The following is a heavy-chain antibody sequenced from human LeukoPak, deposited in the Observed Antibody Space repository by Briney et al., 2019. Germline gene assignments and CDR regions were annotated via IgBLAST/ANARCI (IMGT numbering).Heavy chain of an antibody. Sequence: SETLSLTCAVYGGSFSGYYWSWIRQPAGKGLEWIGRIYTSGSTNYNPSLKSRVTISVDKSKNQFSLKLSPVTAADTAVYYCAITMVRGVIIDWGQGTLVTVSS. CDR1: GGSFSGYY. V-gene: IGHV4-59*10. J-gene: IGHJ4*02. CDR3: AITMVRGVIID. CDR2: IYTSGST. D-gene: IGHD3-10*01.